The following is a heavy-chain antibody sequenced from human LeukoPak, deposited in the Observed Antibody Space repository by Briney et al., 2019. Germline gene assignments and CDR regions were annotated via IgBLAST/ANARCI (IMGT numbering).Heavy chain of an antibody. Sequence: NPSKTLSLTCAVSADSFSSHYWTWIRQPPGKGLEWIGYISYIGSTNYNPSLKSRVTISVDTSKNQFSLKLSSVTAADTAVYYCARWYSSSWYFDYWGQGTLVTVSS. V-gene: IGHV4-59*11. CDR2: ISYIGST. D-gene: IGHD6-13*01. CDR1: ADSFSSHY. CDR3: ARWYSSSWYFDY. J-gene: IGHJ4*02.